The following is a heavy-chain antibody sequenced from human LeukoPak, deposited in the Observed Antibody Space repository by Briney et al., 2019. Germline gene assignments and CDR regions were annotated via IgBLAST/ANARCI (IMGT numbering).Heavy chain of an antibody. J-gene: IGHJ4*02. Sequence: GGSLRLSCAASGFTFSSYAMSWVRQAPGKGLEWVSAISGSGDSTYSTDSVMGRFTISRDNSKNTLYLQVNSLRAEDTAVYYCAKKVPANWGSYFDYWGQGTLVTVSS. CDR3: AKKVPANWGSYFDY. CDR1: GFTFSSYA. CDR2: ISGSGDST. V-gene: IGHV3-23*01. D-gene: IGHD7-27*01.